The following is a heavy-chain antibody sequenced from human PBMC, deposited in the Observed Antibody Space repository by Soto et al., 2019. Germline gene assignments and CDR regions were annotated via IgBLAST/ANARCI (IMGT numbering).Heavy chain of an antibody. J-gene: IGHJ4*02. V-gene: IGHV3-9*01. CDR2: ISWNSGSI. CDR3: AKEDYYGGNSGPFDY. Sequence: SGGSLRLSCAASGFTFDDYAMHWVRQAPGKGLEWVSGISWNSGSIGYADSVKGRFTISRDNAKNSLYLQMNSLRAEDTALYYCAKEDYYGGNSGPFDYWGQGTLVTVSS. CDR1: GFTFDDYA. D-gene: IGHD4-17*01.